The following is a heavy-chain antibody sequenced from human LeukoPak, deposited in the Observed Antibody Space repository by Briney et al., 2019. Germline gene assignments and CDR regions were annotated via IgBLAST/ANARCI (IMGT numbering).Heavy chain of an antibody. V-gene: IGHV4-34*01. CDR3: ARTKVVVVPAAQAKNYNWFDP. CDR2: INHSGST. CDR1: GGSFSGYY. Sequence: SETLSLTCAVYGGSFSGYYWSWIRQPPGKGLEWIGEINHSGSTNYNPSLRSRVTISVDTSKNQFSLKLSSVTAADTAVYYCARTKVVVVPAAQAKNYNWFDPWGQGTLVTVSS. J-gene: IGHJ5*02. D-gene: IGHD2-2*01.